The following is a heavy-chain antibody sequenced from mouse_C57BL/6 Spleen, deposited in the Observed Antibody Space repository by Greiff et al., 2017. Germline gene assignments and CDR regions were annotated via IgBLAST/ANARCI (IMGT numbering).Heavy chain of an antibody. D-gene: IGHD1-1*01. CDR2: IYPGDGDT. CDR3: ARNGITTGYYAMDY. CDR1: GYAFSSSW. Sequence: QVQLQQSGPELVKPGASVKISCKASGYAFSSSWMNWVKQRPGKGLEWIGRIYPGDGDTNYNGKFKGKATLTADKSSSTAYMQLSSLTSEDSAVYVCARNGITTGYYAMDYWGQGTSVTVSS. J-gene: IGHJ4*01. V-gene: IGHV1-82*01.